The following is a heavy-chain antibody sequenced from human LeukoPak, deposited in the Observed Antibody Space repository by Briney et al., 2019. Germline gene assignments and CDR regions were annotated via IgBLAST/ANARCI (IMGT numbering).Heavy chain of an antibody. CDR3: ARDGRYDFWSGYPLDY. J-gene: IGHJ4*02. Sequence: GGSLRLSRAASGFTFSSYWMSWVRQAPGKGLEWVANMKQDGSEKYYVDSVKGRFTISRDNAKNSLYLQMNSLRAEDTAVYYCARDGRYDFWSGYPLDYWGQGTLVTVSS. D-gene: IGHD3-3*01. CDR2: MKQDGSEK. V-gene: IGHV3-7*01. CDR1: GFTFSSYW.